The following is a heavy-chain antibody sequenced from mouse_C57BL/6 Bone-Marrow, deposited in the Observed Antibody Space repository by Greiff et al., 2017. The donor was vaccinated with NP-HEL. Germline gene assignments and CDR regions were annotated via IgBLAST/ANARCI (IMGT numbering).Heavy chain of an antibody. Sequence: VQLQQPGAELVMPGASVKLSCKASGYTFTSYWMHWVKQRPGQGLEWIGEIDPSDSYTNYNQKFKGKSTLTVDKYSSTAYMQLSSLTSEDSAVYYCAKGGIYYGNYDAMDYWGQGTSVTVSS. CDR1: GYTFTSYW. CDR3: AKGGIYYGNYDAMDY. J-gene: IGHJ4*01. V-gene: IGHV1-69*01. CDR2: IDPSDSYT. D-gene: IGHD2-1*01.